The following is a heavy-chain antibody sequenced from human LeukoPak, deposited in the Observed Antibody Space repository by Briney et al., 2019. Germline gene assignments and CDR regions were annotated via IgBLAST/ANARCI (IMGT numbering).Heavy chain of an antibody. D-gene: IGHD1-26*01. J-gene: IGHJ5*02. CDR3: ARGRPRGRGATANNWFDP. CDR2: INHSGST. CDR1: GGSFSGYY. V-gene: IGHV4-34*01. Sequence: KPSETLSLTCAVYGGSFSGYYWSWIRQPPGEGLEWIGEINHSGSTNYNPSLKSRVTISVDTSKNQFSLKLSSVTAADTAVYYCARGRPRGRGATANNWFDPWGQGTLVTASS.